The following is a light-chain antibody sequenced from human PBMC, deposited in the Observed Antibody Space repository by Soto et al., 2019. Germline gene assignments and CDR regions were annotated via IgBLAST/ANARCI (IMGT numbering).Light chain of an antibody. CDR1: SSDVGGYNY. V-gene: IGLV2-14*03. Sequence: QSVLTQPASLSGSPGQSITISCTGTSSDVGGYNYVSWYQQHPGKAPKLMIYDVSNRPSGVSNRFSGSKSGNTASLTISGLQAEDEADYSCRSYRASSTTHYVFGTGTKLTVL. CDR3: RSYRASSTTHYV. CDR2: DVS. J-gene: IGLJ1*01.